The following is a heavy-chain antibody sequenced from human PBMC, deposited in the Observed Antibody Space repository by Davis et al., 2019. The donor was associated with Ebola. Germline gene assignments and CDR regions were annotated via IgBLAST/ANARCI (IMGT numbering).Heavy chain of an antibody. CDR3: ARGDIVVTYGMDV. D-gene: IGHD2-15*01. CDR2: INHSGST. CDR1: GGSFSGYY. V-gene: IGHV4-34*01. Sequence: SETLSLTCAVYGGSFSGYYWSWIRQPPGKGLEWIGEINHSGSTNYNPSLKSRVPIPVDTSKNQFSLKLSSVTAADTAVYYCARGDIVVTYGMDVWGQGTTVTVSS. J-gene: IGHJ6*02.